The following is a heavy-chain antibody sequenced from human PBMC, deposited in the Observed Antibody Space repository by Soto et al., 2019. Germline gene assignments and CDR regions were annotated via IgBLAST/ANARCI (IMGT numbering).Heavy chain of an antibody. D-gene: IGHD2-15*01. J-gene: IGHJ5*02. Sequence: QVQLVESGGGLVKPGGSLRLSCAASGFTFSDDYMSWIRQAPGQGLEWVSYISSSGSTIYYADSVKGRFTISRDNAKNSLYLQMNSLRADDTAVYYCARDGEEVAATKLYDWFDPRGQGTLVTVSS. CDR2: ISSSGSTI. CDR3: ARDGEEVAATKLYDWFDP. CDR1: GFTFSDDY. V-gene: IGHV3-11*01.